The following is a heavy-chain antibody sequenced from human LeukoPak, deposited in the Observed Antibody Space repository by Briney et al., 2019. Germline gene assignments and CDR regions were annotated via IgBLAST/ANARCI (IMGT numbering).Heavy chain of an antibody. CDR1: GGSISSSSYY. V-gene: IGHV4-39*01. J-gene: IGHJ3*02. CDR3: AIHYDILTGHDAFDI. D-gene: IGHD3-9*01. Sequence: SETLSLTCTVSGGSISSSSYYWGWIRQPPGKGLEWIGSIYYSGSTYYNPSLKSRVTISVDTSKNQFSLKLSSVTAADTAVYYCAIHYDILTGHDAFDIWGQGTTVTVSS. CDR2: IYYSGST.